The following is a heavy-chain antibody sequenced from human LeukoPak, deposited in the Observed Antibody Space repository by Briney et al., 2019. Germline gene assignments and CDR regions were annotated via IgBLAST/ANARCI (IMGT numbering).Heavy chain of an antibody. CDR3: ARPDSSSFAVDADDAFDI. J-gene: IGHJ3*02. V-gene: IGHV1-2*02. CDR2: INPNSGGT. Sequence: GASVKVSCKASGYTFTGYYMHWVRRAPGQGLEWMGWINPNSGGTNYAQKFQGRVTMTRDTSISTAYMELSRLRSDDTAVYYCARPDSSSFAVDADDAFDIWGQGTMVTVSS. CDR1: GYTFTGYY. D-gene: IGHD6-13*01.